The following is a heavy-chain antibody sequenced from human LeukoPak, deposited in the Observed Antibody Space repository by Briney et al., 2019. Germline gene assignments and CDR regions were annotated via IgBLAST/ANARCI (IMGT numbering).Heavy chain of an antibody. J-gene: IGHJ4*02. CDR3: AKAFFGVDLYYFDY. D-gene: IGHD3-3*01. CDR2: IGGSGGST. Sequence: PGGSLRLSCEASGFTFSDYAMSWVRQAPGKGLEWVSAIGGSGGSTYYADSVKGRFTISRDNSKNTLYLQMNSLRAEDTAVYYCAKAFFGVDLYYFDYWGQGTLVTVSS. CDR1: GFTFSDYA. V-gene: IGHV3-23*01.